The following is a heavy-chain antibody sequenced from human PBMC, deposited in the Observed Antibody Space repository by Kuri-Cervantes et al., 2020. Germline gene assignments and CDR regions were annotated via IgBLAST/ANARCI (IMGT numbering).Heavy chain of an antibody. J-gene: IGHJ4*02. V-gene: IGHV3-43D*03. CDR1: GFTFDDYA. CDR3: AKDIDSSGMVLDY. Sequence: GGSLRLSCAASGFTFDDYAMHWVRQAPGKGLEWVSLISWDGGSTYYADSVKGRFTISRDNSKNSLYLQMSSLRAEDTALYYCAKDIDSSGMVLDYQGQGTRGTDSS. D-gene: IGHD3-22*01. CDR2: ISWDGGST.